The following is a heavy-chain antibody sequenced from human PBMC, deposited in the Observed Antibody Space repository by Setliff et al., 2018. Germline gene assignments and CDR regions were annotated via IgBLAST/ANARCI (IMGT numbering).Heavy chain of an antibody. CDR1: GGSLSADYY. D-gene: IGHD1-1*01. Sequence: PSETLSLTCTVSGGSLSADYYWSWIRQPAGKGLEWIGHAHPDGSTNYNPSLYSRLIISVDTSKNQFSLKLTSVTAADTAVYYCARHLKFGTEFFDSWGRGTLVTVSS. J-gene: IGHJ4*02. CDR2: AHPDGST. CDR3: ARHLKFGTEFFDS. V-gene: IGHV4-61*09.